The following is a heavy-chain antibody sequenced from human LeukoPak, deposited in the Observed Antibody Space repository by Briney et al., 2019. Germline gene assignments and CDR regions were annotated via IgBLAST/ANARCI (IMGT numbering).Heavy chain of an antibody. V-gene: IGHV6-1*01. CDR3: ARCYGSGSYYLCLFDY. D-gene: IGHD3-10*01. CDR1: GDSVSSNSAA. J-gene: IGHJ4*02. CDR2: TYYRSKWYN. Sequence: SQTLSLTCAISGDSVSSNSAAWNWIRQSPSRGLEWLGRTYYRSKWYNDYVVSVKSRITINPDTPKNQFSLLLNSVTPEDTAVYYCARCYGSGSYYLCLFDYWGQGTLVTVSS.